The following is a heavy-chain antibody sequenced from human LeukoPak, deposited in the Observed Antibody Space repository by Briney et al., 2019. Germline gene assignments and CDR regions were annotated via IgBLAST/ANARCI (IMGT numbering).Heavy chain of an antibody. CDR3: ARGNSGYSYGRYYFDY. J-gene: IGHJ4*02. CDR2: IWYDGSNK. CDR1: GFTFSSYG. D-gene: IGHD5-18*01. V-gene: IGHV3-33*01. Sequence: PGGSLRLSCAASGFTFSSYGMHWVRQAPGKGLEWVAVIWYDGSNKYYADSVKGRFTISRDNSKNTLYLQMNSLRAEDTAVYYCARGNSGYSYGRYYFDYWGQGTLVTVSS.